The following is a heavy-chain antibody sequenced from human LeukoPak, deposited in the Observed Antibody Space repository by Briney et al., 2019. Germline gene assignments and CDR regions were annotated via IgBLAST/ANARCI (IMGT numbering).Heavy chain of an antibody. Sequence: GASVKVSCKSCGYTFTGYYVHWVRQAGGRGREGVGWINPHNGGTNYAQKFQGRVTMTRDTSISTAYMELNRLRSDDTAVYYCARNGAIAARPSLGYYYMDVWGKGTTVTVSS. CDR1: GYTFTGYY. CDR2: INPHNGGT. J-gene: IGHJ6*03. D-gene: IGHD6-6*01. CDR3: ARNGAIAARPSLGYYYMDV. V-gene: IGHV1-2*02.